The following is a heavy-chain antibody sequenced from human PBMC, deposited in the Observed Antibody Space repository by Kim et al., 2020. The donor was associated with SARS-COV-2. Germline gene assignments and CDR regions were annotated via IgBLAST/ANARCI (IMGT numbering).Heavy chain of an antibody. CDR2: INAGNGNT. J-gene: IGHJ6*02. V-gene: IGHV1-3*01. Sequence: ASVKFSCKASGYTFTSYAMHWVRQAPGQRLEWMGWINAGNGNTKYSQKFQGRVTITRDTSASTAYMELSSLRSEDTAVYYCARAYYDSSGYSNYYYYGMDVWGQGTTVTVSS. CDR1: GYTFTSYA. D-gene: IGHD3-22*01. CDR3: ARAYYDSSGYSNYYYYGMDV.